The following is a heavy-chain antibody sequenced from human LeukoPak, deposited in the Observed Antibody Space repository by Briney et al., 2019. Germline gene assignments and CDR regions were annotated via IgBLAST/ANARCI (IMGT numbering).Heavy chain of an antibody. J-gene: IGHJ4*02. D-gene: IGHD3-10*01. CDR3: ARLAGY. CDR1: GGSISNYY. CDR2: IYYSGST. Sequence: SETLSLTCTVSGGSISNYYWSWIRQPPGKGLEWIGYIYYSGSTNYNPSLRSRVTISVDTSKNQFSPKLSSVTAADTAVYYCARLAGYWGQGTLVTVSS. V-gene: IGHV4-59*01.